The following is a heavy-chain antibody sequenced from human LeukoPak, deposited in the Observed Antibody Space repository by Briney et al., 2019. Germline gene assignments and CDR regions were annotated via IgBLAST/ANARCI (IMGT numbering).Heavy chain of an antibody. J-gene: IGHJ4*02. CDR1: GFTFSSYS. V-gene: IGHV3-21*01. D-gene: IGHD6-19*01. Sequence: GGSLRLSCAASGFTFSSYSMKWVRQAPGEGLEWVSSISSSSSYIYYADSVKGRFTISRDNAKNSLYLQMNSLRAEDTAVYYCARSPGIAVAGTQDDYWGQGTLVTVSS. CDR3: ARSPGIAVAGTQDDY. CDR2: ISSSSSYI.